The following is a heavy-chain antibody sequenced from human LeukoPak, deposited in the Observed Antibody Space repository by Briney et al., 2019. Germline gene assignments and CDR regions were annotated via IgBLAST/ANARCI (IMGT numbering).Heavy chain of an antibody. Sequence: GASVKVSCKASGYTFTSNDINWVRQATGQGLEWMGWMNPNSGNTGYAQKFQGRVTITRNTSISTAYMELSSLRSEDAAVYYCARRGTAMGFDYYYYYYMDVWGKGTTVTVSS. CDR3: ARRGTAMGFDYYYYYYMDV. CDR2: MNPNSGNT. V-gene: IGHV1-8*03. D-gene: IGHD5-18*01. J-gene: IGHJ6*03. CDR1: GYTFTSND.